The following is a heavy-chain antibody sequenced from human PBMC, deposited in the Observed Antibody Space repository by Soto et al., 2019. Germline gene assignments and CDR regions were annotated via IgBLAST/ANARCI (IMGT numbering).Heavy chain of an antibody. CDR2: IIPIFGTA. V-gene: IGHV1-69*12. CDR3: AVVWGEMARINWFDP. CDR1: GGTFSSYA. D-gene: IGHD2-2*01. J-gene: IGHJ5*02. Sequence: QVQLVQSGAEVKKPGSSVKVSCKASGGTFSSYAISWVRQAPGQGLEWMGGIIPIFGTANYAQKFQGRVTITAVESTSTAYMERSSLRFENTAVYYCAVVWGEMARINWFDPWGQGTLVTVSS.